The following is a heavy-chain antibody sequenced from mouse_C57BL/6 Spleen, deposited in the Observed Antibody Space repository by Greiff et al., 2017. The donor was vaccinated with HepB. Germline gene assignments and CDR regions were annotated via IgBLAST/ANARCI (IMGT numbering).Heavy chain of an antibody. CDR1: GFSLTSYG. CDR2: IWSGGST. CDR3: ARRVGAQATYGLMDY. V-gene: IGHV2-2*01. J-gene: IGHJ4*01. D-gene: IGHD3-2*02. Sequence: VKLQESGPGLVQPSQSPSITCTVSGFSLTSYGVHWVRQSPGKGLEWLGVIWSGGSTDYNAAFISRLSISKDNSKSQVFFKMNSLQADDTAIYYCARRVGAQATYGLMDYWGQGTSVTVSS.